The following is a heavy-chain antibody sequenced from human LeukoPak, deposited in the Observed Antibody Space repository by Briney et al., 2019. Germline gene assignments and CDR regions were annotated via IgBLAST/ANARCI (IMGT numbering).Heavy chain of an antibody. CDR1: GFTFSSYA. CDR3: ARSPYYDILAGFYYYFDY. D-gene: IGHD3-9*01. CDR2: ISYDGSNK. V-gene: IGHV3-30-3*01. Sequence: GGSLRLSCAASGFTFSSYAMHWVREAPGKGLEWVADISYDGSNKYYADPVKGRLTISRDNSKSTLYLQMNRLRAEDTATYYCARSPYYDILAGFYYYFDYWGQGTLVTASS. J-gene: IGHJ4*02.